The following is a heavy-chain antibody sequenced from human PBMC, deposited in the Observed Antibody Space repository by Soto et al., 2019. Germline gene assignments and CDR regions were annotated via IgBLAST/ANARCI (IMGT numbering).Heavy chain of an antibody. V-gene: IGHV5-10-1*01. CDR3: ARHGIWFGEFSNWFDP. CDR1: GYSFTSYW. CDR2: IDPSDSYT. Sequence: PGESLKISCKGSGYSFTSYWISWVRQMPGKGLEWMGRIDPSDSYTNYSPSFQGHVTISADKSISTAYLQWSSLKASDTAMYYCARHGIWFGEFSNWFDPWGQGTLVT. D-gene: IGHD3-10*01. J-gene: IGHJ5*02.